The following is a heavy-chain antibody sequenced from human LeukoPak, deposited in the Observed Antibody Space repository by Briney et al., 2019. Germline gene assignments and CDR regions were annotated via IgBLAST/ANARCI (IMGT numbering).Heavy chain of an antibody. CDR2: IIPILGIA. Sequence: GASVKVSCKASGGTFSSYTISWVRQAPGQGLEWMGRIIPILGIANYAQKFQGRVTITADKSTSTAYMELSSLRSEDTAVYYCARAGRPPVMYDILTGPSPLDYWGQGTLVTVSS. V-gene: IGHV1-69*02. CDR1: GGTFSSYT. CDR3: ARAGRPPVMYDILTGPSPLDY. D-gene: IGHD3-9*01. J-gene: IGHJ4*02.